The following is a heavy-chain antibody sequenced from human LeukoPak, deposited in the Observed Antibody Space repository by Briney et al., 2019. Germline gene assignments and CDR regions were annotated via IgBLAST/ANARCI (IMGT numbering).Heavy chain of an antibody. Sequence: GSGPTLVNPTQPITLIYTFSGLSLRTSAVRVGWIRQPPGKALEWLALVHRDDDKRYSPSLKSRLTITKDTSRNQVVLTMTNMDAVYKATYYCAHATLVYDSSGYYIGWFDPWGQGTLVTVSS. CDR3: AHATLVYDSSGYYIGWFDP. J-gene: IGHJ5*02. D-gene: IGHD3-22*01. CDR2: VHRDDDK. CDR1: GLSLRTSAVR. V-gene: IGHV2-5*02.